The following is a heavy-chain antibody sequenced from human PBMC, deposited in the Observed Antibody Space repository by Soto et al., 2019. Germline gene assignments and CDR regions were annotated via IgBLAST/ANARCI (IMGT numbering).Heavy chain of an antibody. J-gene: IGHJ1*01. CDR2: ISAYNRTI. Sequence: QVELVQSGTEVKKPGASMKVSCKTSGYNFFTYALTWVRQAPGQGLEWIGWISAYNRTIKYAQKFQGRVTLTTDTTKSTAYMETRCLQSDDTAVYYCATDMWFGELSPSQPWGQGTLVTVSS. CDR1: GYNFFTYA. V-gene: IGHV1-18*01. D-gene: IGHD3-10*01. CDR3: ATDMWFGELSPSQP.